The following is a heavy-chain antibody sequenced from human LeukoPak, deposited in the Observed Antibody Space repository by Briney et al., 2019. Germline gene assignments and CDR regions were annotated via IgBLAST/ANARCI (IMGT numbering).Heavy chain of an antibody. D-gene: IGHD6-6*01. CDR1: GFTFSSYE. CDR2: ISSSGSTI. V-gene: IGHV3-48*03. Sequence: GGSPRLSCAASGFTFSSYEMNWVRQAPGKGLEWVSYISSSGSTIYYADSVKGRFTISRDNAKNSLYLQMNSLRAEDTAVYYCAREGSSSSPLDYWGQGTLVTVSS. J-gene: IGHJ4*02. CDR3: AREGSSSSPLDY.